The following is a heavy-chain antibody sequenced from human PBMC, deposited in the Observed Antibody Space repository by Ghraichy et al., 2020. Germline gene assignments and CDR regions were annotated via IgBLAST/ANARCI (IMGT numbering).Heavy chain of an antibody. V-gene: IGHV4-34*01. Sequence: SETLSLTCAVYGGSFSGYYWSWIRQPPGKGLEWIGEINHSGSTNYNPSLKSRVTISVDTSKNQFSLKLSSVTAADTAVYYCARRTAAAGTGDDYWGQGTLVTVSS. CDR1: GGSFSGYY. J-gene: IGHJ4*02. D-gene: IGHD6-13*01. CDR3: ARRTAAAGTGDDY. CDR2: INHSGST.